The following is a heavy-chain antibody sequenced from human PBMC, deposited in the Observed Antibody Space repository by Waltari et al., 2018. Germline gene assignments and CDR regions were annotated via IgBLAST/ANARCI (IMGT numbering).Heavy chain of an antibody. V-gene: IGHV3-23*05. CDR1: GLTFSDYA. CDR3: VKGKYYYESWGYYPMDH. CDR2: IYRSVTT. D-gene: IGHD3-22*01. J-gene: IGHJ4*02. Sequence: QLLESGGGLVQPGGSLRLSCVASGLTFSDYAMSWVRQAPGKGLDWVAVIYRSVTTIYSDSAKGRFTISRDNSENSVYLQMSSLRLDDTAVYHCVKGKYYYESWGYYPMDHWGQGTLVTVSS.